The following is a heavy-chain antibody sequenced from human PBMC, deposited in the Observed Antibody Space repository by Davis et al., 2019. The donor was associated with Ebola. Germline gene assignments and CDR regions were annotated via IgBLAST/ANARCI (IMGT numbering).Heavy chain of an antibody. CDR1: GFTFSSYS. V-gene: IGHV3-21*01. J-gene: IGHJ4*02. D-gene: IGHD2-21*02. Sequence: GESLKISCAASGFTFSSYSMNWVRQAPGKGLEWVSSISSSSSYINYADSVKGRFTISRDNAKNSLYLQMNSLRAEDTAIYYCARDDSYDKWGQGILVTVSS. CDR3: ARDDSYDK. CDR2: ISSSSSYI.